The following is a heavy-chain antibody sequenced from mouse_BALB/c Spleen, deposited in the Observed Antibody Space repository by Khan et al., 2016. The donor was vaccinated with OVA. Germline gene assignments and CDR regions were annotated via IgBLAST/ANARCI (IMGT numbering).Heavy chain of an antibody. J-gene: IGHJ3*01. CDR1: GYSFTSYL. CDR2: IYPGNSDT. D-gene: IGHD1-3*01. V-gene: IGHV1-5*01. CDR3: ARGGYSSFAY. Sequence: EVQLVESGTVLARPGASVKMSCKASGYSFTSYLIHWVKQRPGQGLEWIGDIYPGNSDTTYNQKFKDKAKLTAGTSANTAYMELSSLTNEDSAVXYCARGGYSSFAYWGQGTLVTVS.